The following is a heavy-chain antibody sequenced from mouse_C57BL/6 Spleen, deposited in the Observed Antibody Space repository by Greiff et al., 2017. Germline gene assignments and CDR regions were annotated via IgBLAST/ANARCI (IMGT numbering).Heavy chain of an antibody. CDR1: GYTFTSYW. D-gene: IGHD2-5*01. CDR3: ARRGNYSNYDWYAY. CDR2: IDPNSGGT. V-gene: IGHV1-72*01. Sequence: VQLQQPGAELVKPGASVKLSCKASGYTFTSYWMHWVKQRPGRGLEWIGRIDPNSGGTKYNEKFKSKATLTVDKTSSTAYMQLSSLTSEESAVSDSARRGNYSNYDWYAYWGQGTLVTVAA. J-gene: IGHJ3*01.